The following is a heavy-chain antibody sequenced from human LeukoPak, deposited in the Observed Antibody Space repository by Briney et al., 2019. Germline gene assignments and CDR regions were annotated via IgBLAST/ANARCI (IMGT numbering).Heavy chain of an antibody. V-gene: IGHV3-30-3*01. CDR3: ASPTVDTAMVSFDY. D-gene: IGHD5-18*01. Sequence: PGRSLRLSCAASGFTFSSYAMHWVRQAPGKGLEWVAVISYDGSNKYYADSVKGRFTISRDNSKNTLYLQMNSLRAEDTAVYYCASPTVDTAMVSFDYWGQGTLVTVSS. CDR1: GFTFSSYA. CDR2: ISYDGSNK. J-gene: IGHJ4*02.